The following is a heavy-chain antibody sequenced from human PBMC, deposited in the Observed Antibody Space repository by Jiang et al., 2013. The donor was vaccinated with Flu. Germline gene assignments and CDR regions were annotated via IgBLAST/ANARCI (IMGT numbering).Heavy chain of an antibody. V-gene: IGHV5-10-1*01. CDR2: IDPSDSFT. CDR3: ARALSGYSSGWYFDS. J-gene: IGHJ4*02. D-gene: IGHD6-19*01. CDR1: GYSFTSDW. Sequence: GAEVKKPGESLRISCQGSGYSFTSDWISWVRQMPGKGLEWMGRIDPSDSFTNYSPSFQGHVTISADNSISTAYLQWSTLKASDTAMYYCARALSGYSSGWYFDSWGQGTLVTVSS.